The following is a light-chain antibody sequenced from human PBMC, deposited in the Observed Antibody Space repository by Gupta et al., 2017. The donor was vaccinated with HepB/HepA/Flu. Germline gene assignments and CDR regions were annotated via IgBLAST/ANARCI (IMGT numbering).Light chain of an antibody. CDR1: QSISSY. CDR3: QQSDSTPPYT. Sequence: DIQMTQSPSSLSASVGDRVTITCRASQSISSYLNWYQQKPGKAPKLLIYAASSLQSGVPSRFSGSGSGTDVTLTISSRQPEDFATYYCQQSDSTPPYTFGQGTKMEIK. J-gene: IGKJ2*01. CDR2: AAS. V-gene: IGKV1-39*01.